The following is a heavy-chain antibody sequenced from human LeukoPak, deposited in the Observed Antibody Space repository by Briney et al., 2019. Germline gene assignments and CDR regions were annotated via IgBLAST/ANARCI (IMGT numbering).Heavy chain of an antibody. J-gene: IGHJ3*02. D-gene: IGHD2-15*01. CDR2: INPSGGST. Sequence: ASVKVSCKASGYTFTSYDINWVRQAPGQGLEWMGIINPSGGSTSYAQKFQGRVTMARDMSTSTVYMELSSLRSEDTAVYYCARVLLWGAFDIWGQGTMVTVSS. CDR3: ARVLLWGAFDI. CDR1: GYTFTSYD. V-gene: IGHV1-46*01.